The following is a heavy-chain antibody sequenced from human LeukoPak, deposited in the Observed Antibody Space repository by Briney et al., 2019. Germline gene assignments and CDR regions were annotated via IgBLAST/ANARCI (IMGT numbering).Heavy chain of an antibody. CDR3: AKSGGYGLIDY. J-gene: IGHJ4*02. CDR2: ISSSGST. D-gene: IGHD1-26*01. CDR1: GDSISSGDYY. V-gene: IGHV4-61*02. Sequence: SETLSLTCTVSGDSISSGDYYWSWIRQPAGTGLEWIGRISSSGSTNYNPSLKSRVTISIETSKNQFSLRLNSVTAADTAMYYCAKSGGYGLIDYWGQGTLVTVSS.